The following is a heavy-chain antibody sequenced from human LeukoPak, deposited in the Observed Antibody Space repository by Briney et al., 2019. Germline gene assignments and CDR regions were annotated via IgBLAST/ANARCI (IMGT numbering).Heavy chain of an antibody. Sequence: PSETLSLTCTVSGGSISSYYWSWIRQPPGKGLEWIGYIYYSGSTNYNPSLKSRVTISVDTSKNQFSLKLSSVTAADTAVYYCARVGWDDSWSGYRVDYFDYWGQGTLVTVSS. CDR3: ARVGWDDSWSGYRVDYFDY. V-gene: IGHV4-59*01. CDR2: IYYSGST. CDR1: GGSISSYY. D-gene: IGHD3-3*01. J-gene: IGHJ4*02.